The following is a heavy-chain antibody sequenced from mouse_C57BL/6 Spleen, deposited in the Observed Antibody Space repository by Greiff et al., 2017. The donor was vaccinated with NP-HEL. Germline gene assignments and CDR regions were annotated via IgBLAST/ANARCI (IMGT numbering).Heavy chain of an antibody. V-gene: IGHV2-2*01. CDR2: IWSGGST. D-gene: IGHD1-1*01. CDR3: ARRPYYGSTGDWFAY. J-gene: IGHJ3*01. CDR1: GFSLTSYG. Sequence: VQLQQSGPGLVQPSQSLSITCTVSGFSLTSYGVHWVRQSPGKGLEWLGVIWSGGSTDYNAAFISRLSISKDNSKSQVFFKMNSLQADDTAIYYCARRPYYGSTGDWFAYWGQGTLVTVSA.